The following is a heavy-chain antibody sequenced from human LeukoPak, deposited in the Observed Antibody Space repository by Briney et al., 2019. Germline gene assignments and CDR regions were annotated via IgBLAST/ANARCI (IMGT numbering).Heavy chain of an antibody. CDR1: GGSITNYY. D-gene: IGHD6-19*01. Sequence: SETLSLTCTVSGGSITNYYWSWIRQPPGKGLEWIGYIYYSGSTNYNPSLKSRVTISVDTSKNQFSLKLSSVTAADTAVYYCARDNSSGWYLNWFDPWGQGTLVTVSS. V-gene: IGHV4-59*01. J-gene: IGHJ5*02. CDR2: IYYSGST. CDR3: ARDNSSGWYLNWFDP.